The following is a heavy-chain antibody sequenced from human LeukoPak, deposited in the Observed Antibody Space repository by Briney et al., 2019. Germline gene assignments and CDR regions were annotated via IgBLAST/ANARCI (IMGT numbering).Heavy chain of an antibody. CDR1: GGSISSSSYY. CDR3: ARHADYGDYIDY. Sequence: TSETLSLTCTVSGGSISSSSYYWGWIRQPPGKGLEWIGSIYYSGSTYYNPSLKSRVTISVDTSKNQFSLKLSSVAAADTAVYYCARHADYGDYIDYWGQGTLVTVSS. V-gene: IGHV4-39*01. D-gene: IGHD4-17*01. J-gene: IGHJ4*02. CDR2: IYYSGST.